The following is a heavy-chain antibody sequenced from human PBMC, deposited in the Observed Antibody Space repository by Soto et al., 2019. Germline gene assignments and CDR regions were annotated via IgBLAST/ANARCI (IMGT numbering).Heavy chain of an antibody. CDR2: IYHSGST. CDR3: ARDRGHVVTRAVGGLDY. CDR1: GGSISSSNW. D-gene: IGHD2-21*02. J-gene: IGHJ4*02. V-gene: IGHV4-4*02. Sequence: QVQLQESGPGLVKPSGTLSLTCAVSGGSISSSNWWSWVRQPPGKGLEWIGEIYHSGSTNYNPPLKSRVTITVDKSKTQFSLKLGSVTAADTAVYYCARDRGHVVTRAVGGLDYWGQGTLVTVSS.